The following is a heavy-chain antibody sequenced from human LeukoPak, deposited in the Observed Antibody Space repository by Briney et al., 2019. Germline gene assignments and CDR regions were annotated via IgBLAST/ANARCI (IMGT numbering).Heavy chain of an antibody. J-gene: IGHJ4*02. CDR2: ISPSGSGI. CDR1: GFTLSDYY. V-gene: IGHV3-11*01. D-gene: IGHD6-13*01. CDR3: ARRSSCPDY. Sequence: GGSLRLSCAASGFTLSDYYMSWIRQAPGKRLEWVAFISPSGSGIYHADSVKGRITVSKGDAKNSLYLQINNLRVEDTANYYCARRSSCPDYWGQGTLVIVSS.